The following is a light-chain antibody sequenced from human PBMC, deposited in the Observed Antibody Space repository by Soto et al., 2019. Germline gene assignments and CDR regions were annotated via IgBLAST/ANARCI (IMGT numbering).Light chain of an antibody. CDR2: DVS. V-gene: IGLV2-14*03. CDR1: SSDAGGYNY. Sequence: QSVLTQPASVSGSPGQSITISCTGTSSDAGGYNYVSWYQHHPGKAPKLMIYDVSNRPSGVSNRFSGSKSGNTASLTISGLHPEDEADYYCSSYTTSNTRQIVFGTGTKVTVL. J-gene: IGLJ1*01. CDR3: SSYTTSNTRQIV.